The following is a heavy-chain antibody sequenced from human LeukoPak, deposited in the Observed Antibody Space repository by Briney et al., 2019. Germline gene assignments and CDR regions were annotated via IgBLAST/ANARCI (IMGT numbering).Heavy chain of an antibody. Sequence: SQTLSLTCTVSGGSISSGDNYWSWIRQPPGKGLEWIGYIYYSGSTYYNPSLKSRVTISVDTSKNQFSLKLSSMSAADTAVYYCARGLRAGVVVHAFDIWGQGTMVTVSS. CDR2: IYYSGST. D-gene: IGHD3-22*01. CDR1: GGSISSGDNY. V-gene: IGHV4-30-4*08. CDR3: ARGLRAGVVVHAFDI. J-gene: IGHJ3*02.